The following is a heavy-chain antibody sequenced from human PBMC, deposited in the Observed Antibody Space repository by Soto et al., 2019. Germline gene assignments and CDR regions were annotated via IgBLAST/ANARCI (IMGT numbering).Heavy chain of an antibody. CDR3: AKDHYSGYDLYYYNYGMDV. V-gene: IGHV3-30*18. J-gene: IGHJ6*02. D-gene: IGHD5-12*01. CDR1: GFTFSSYG. CDR2: ISFDGSDN. Sequence: PGGSLRLSCAASGFTFSSYGMHWVRQAPGQGLEWVALISFDGSDNYYADSVKGRFTISRDNFKNTLYLQMNSLRPEDTAVFYCAKDHYSGYDLYYYNYGMDVWGQGTTVTVSS.